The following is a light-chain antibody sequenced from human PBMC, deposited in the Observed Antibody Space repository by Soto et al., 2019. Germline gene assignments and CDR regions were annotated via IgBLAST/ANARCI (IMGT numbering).Light chain of an antibody. Sequence: QSVLTQPASVSGSPGQSITISCTGTSSYVSWYQQHPGKAPKLMIYDVTNRPSGVSNRFSGSKSGNTASLTISGLQAEDVADYSCTSDTTATIVVFGGGTKLTVL. CDR2: DVT. V-gene: IGLV2-14*01. J-gene: IGLJ2*01. CDR3: TSDTTATIVV. CDR1: SSY.